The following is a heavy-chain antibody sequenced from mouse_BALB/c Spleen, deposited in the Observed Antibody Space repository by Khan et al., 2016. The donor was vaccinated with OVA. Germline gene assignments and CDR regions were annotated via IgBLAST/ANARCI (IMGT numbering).Heavy chain of an antibody. Sequence: QIQLVQSGPELKKPGETVRISCKASGYTFTTAGIQWVQKMPGKGLKWIGWINTHSGVPKYAEDFKGRFAFSLEISVNTAYLQITNLKNEDTATXCCARGGAAYYRSDGGAMEYWGAGTSVTVSS. CDR2: INTHSGVP. V-gene: IGHV9-4*02. CDR3: ARGGAAYYRSDGGAMEY. CDR1: GYTFTTAG. J-gene: IGHJ4*01. D-gene: IGHD2-12*01.